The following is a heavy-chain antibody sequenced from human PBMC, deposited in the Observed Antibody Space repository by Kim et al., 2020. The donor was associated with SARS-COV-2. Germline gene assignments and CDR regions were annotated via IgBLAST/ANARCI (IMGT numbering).Heavy chain of an antibody. J-gene: IGHJ6*02. D-gene: IGHD1-1*01. Sequence: GESLKISCKGSEDIFTTYWIGWVRQMPGKGLEWMGIIHPGDSDTKYSPSFQGQVTISADKSINTAYLQWSSLKASDTAMYYCAKLDRGNGDYYAMDVWGQEPTVTVSS. CDR3: AKLDRGNGDYYAMDV. CDR1: EDIFTTYW. CDR2: IHPGDSDT. V-gene: IGHV5-51*01.